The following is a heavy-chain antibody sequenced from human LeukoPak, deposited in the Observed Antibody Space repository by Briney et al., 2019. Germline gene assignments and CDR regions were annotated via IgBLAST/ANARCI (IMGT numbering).Heavy chain of an antibody. CDR1: GVTFSDYY. J-gene: IGHJ4*02. Sequence: GGSLRLSCAASGVTFSDYYTHWVRQAPGKGLEWVSRINDDGGGTSYADSVKGRFTISRDSAKNTLYLQMNSLRAEDTAVYYCAREGQDLGFDYWGQGTLVTVSS. V-gene: IGHV3-74*01. CDR2: INDDGGGT. CDR3: AREGQDLGFDY.